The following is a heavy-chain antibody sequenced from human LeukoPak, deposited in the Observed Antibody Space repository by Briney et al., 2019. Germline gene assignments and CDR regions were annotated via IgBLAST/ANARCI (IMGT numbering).Heavy chain of an antibody. D-gene: IGHD2-2*01. CDR1: GVTISNYW. J-gene: IGHJ6*01. CDR3: VRGPPRGAAANYYPMHV. CDR2: STTDLSTK. V-gene: IGHV3-74*01. Sequence: GGSLTLSCAVSGVTISNYWMHWVRQAPGMGLVWVSRSTTDLSTKTYADSVKGRFTIYSDNGKSTLYLQMNSLRVEHTPVYYCVRGPPRGAAANYYPMHVGGQGTTVTVS.